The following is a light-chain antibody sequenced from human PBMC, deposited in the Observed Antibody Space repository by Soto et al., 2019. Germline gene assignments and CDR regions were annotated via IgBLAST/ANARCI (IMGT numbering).Light chain of an antibody. CDR1: QSVSNNY. V-gene: IGKV3-20*01. CDR3: QQYNNWPQT. Sequence: ESVLTQSPGTLSLSPGERATLSCRASQSVSNNYLAWYQQKPGQAPRLLIYGASNRATGIPDRFSGSGSGTDFTLTISRLEPEDFAVYYCQQYNNWPQTFGQGTKVDIK. J-gene: IGKJ1*01. CDR2: GAS.